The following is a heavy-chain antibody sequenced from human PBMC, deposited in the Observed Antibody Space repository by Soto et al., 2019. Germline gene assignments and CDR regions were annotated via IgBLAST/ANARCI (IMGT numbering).Heavy chain of an antibody. V-gene: IGHV4-61*01. CDR1: GGSVSSGSYY. Sequence: LSLTCTVSGGSVSSGSYYWSWIRHPPGKGLEWIGYIYYSGSTNYNPSLKSRVTISVDTSKNQFSLKLSSVTAADTAVYYCARDGRDYVWGILDYWGQGTLVTVPQ. J-gene: IGHJ4*02. CDR2: IYYSGST. D-gene: IGHD3-16*01. CDR3: ARDGRDYVWGILDY.